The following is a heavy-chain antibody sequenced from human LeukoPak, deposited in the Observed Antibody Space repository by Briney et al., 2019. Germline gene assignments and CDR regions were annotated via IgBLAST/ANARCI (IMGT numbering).Heavy chain of an antibody. CDR3: AAFITTKLDH. V-gene: IGHV3-30*02. Sequence: GGSLRLSCAASGFTFSSYGMHWVRQAPGKGLEWVGFIRYDGSNKYYADSVKGRFTISRDNSKNTLYLQMNSLRAEDTAVYFCAAFITTKLDHWGQGILVTVSS. CDR1: GFTFSSYG. CDR2: IRYDGSNK. D-gene: IGHD1-14*01. J-gene: IGHJ5*02.